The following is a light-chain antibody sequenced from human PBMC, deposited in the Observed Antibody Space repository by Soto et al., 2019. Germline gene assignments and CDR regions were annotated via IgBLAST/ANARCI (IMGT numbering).Light chain of an antibody. Sequence: EIEMTQSPATLSLSPGERATLYCWASQSVSSNLAWYQQKPGQAPRLLIYGASTRVTGVPARFSGSGSGTEFILIISSLQSEDFEVYYCQHYNNWPPWTFGQGTKVDIK. CDR1: QSVSSN. J-gene: IGKJ1*01. CDR2: GAS. V-gene: IGKV3-15*01. CDR3: QHYNNWPPWT.